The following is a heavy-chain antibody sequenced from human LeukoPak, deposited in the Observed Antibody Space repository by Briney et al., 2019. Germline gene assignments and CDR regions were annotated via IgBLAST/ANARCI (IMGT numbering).Heavy chain of an antibody. CDR2: IYNSGST. J-gene: IGHJ4*02. V-gene: IGHV4-59*01. D-gene: IGHD1-7*01. CDR1: GVSISIYY. CDR3: VRDRELNY. Sequence: AETLSLTCTVSGVSISIYYWSWIRQPPGKGLEWIGYIYNSGSTSYDPSLKSRATISADTSKNQFSLKLSSVTAADTAVYYGVRDRELNYWGQGTLVTVSS.